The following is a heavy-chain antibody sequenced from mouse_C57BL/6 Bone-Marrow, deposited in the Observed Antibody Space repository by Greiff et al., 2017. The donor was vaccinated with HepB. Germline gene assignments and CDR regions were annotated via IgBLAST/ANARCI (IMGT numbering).Heavy chain of an antibody. D-gene: IGHD3-1*01. J-gene: IGHJ3*01. V-gene: IGHV5-4*01. CDR3: SREPGGSWFAY. Sequence: EVKVVESGGGLVKPGGSLKFSCAASGFTFSSYAMSWVRQTPEKRLEWVTTISDGGSYTYYPDNVKCRFTISRDNAKNNLYLQMSHLKSEDTAIFYCSREPGGSWFAYWGQGTLVTVSA. CDR2: ISDGGSYT. CDR1: GFTFSSYA.